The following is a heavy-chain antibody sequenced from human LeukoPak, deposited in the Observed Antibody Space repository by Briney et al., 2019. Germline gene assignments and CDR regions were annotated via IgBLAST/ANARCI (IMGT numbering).Heavy chain of an antibody. CDR3: ARGFRNYYDSSGYYEIDY. CDR2: ISAYNGNT. J-gene: IGHJ4*02. D-gene: IGHD3-22*01. V-gene: IGHV1-18*01. Sequence: ASVKVSCKASGYTFTSYGISWVRQAPGQGLEWMGWISAYNGNTNYAQKLQGRVTMTTDTSTSTAYMELRSLRSDDTAVYYCARGFRNYYDSSGYYEIDYWGQGTLVTVSS. CDR1: GYTFTSYG.